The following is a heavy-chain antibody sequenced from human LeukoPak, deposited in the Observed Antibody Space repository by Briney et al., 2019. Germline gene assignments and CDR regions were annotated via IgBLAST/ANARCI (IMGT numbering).Heavy chain of an antibody. CDR3: ARDGPASGYSSSWYPWYYYGMDV. V-gene: IGHV3-48*02. D-gene: IGHD6-13*01. CDR2: ISSSSSTI. J-gene: IGHJ6*02. Sequence: GGSLRLSCAASGFTFSSYSMNWVRQAPGKGLEWVSYISSSSSTIYYADSVKGRFTISRDNAKNSLYLQMNSLRDEDTAVYYCARDGPASGYSSSWYPWYYYGMDVWGQGTTVTVSS. CDR1: GFTFSSYS.